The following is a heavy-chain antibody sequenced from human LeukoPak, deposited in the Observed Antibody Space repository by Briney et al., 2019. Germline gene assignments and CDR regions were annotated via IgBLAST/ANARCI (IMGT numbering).Heavy chain of an antibody. Sequence: ASVKVSCKASGGTFSSYTMNWVRQPPGKGLEWVSNIGTSSTTIYYADSVKGRFTISRDNAKNSLYLQMNSLRADDTAVYYCARFAAGGSHYYYMDVWGKGTTVTVSS. D-gene: IGHD6-25*01. CDR2: IGTSSTTI. CDR3: ARFAAGGSHYYYMDV. CDR1: GGTFSSYT. V-gene: IGHV3-48*01. J-gene: IGHJ6*03.